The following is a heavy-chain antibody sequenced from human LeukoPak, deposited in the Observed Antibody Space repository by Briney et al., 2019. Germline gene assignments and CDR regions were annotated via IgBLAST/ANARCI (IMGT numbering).Heavy chain of an antibody. V-gene: IGHV4-34*01. Sequence: SETLSLTCAVYGGSFSGYYWSWIRQPPGKGLEWIGEINHSGSTNYNPSLKSRVTISVDTSKNQFSLKLSSVTAADTAVYYCARAEYSGWASDYWGQGTLVTVSS. CDR2: INHSGST. CDR1: GGSFSGYY. J-gene: IGHJ4*02. CDR3: ARAEYSGWASDY. D-gene: IGHD6-19*01.